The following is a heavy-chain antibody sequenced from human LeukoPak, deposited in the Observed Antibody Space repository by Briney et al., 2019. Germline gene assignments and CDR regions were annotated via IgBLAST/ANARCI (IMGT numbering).Heavy chain of an antibody. Sequence: GASVTVSCKASGGTFTGYYMHWVRQAPGQGLEWMGWINPNSGGTNYAQKFQGRVTMTRDTSISTAHMELSSLRSEDTAVYYCARGIRVATDYWGQGTLVTVSS. D-gene: IGHD2-21*01. V-gene: IGHV1-2*02. CDR3: ARGIRVATDY. CDR1: GGTFTGYY. J-gene: IGHJ4*02. CDR2: INPNSGGT.